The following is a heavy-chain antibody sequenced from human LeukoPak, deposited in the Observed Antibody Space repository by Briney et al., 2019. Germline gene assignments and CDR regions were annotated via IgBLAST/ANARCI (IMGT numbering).Heavy chain of an antibody. CDR3: AKARDFDFWSGYSNWFDP. J-gene: IGHJ5*02. CDR2: ISGSGSST. D-gene: IGHD3-3*01. Sequence: PGGSLRLSCAASGFTFSTYAMIWVRQAPGKGLEWVSGISGSGSSTYSADSVKGRILISGDNSKNTLYLQMNGLRAEDTAVYYCAKARDFDFWSGYSNWFDPWGQGTLVTVTS. V-gene: IGHV3-23*01. CDR1: GFTFSTYA.